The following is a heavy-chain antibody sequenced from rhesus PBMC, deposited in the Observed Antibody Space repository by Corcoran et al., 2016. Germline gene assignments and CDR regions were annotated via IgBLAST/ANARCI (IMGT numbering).Heavy chain of an antibody. CDR1: GYTFTELS. CDR3: ARGVYTAGTQFDY. CDR2: VDPVYGEI. V-gene: IGHV1-156*01. J-gene: IGHJ4*01. Sequence: EVQLVQSGAEVKKPGASVKVSCKVSGYTFTELSMHGVRQAPGKGLEWMGGVDPVYGEILHAEKFQGRVTMTEDTSTDTAYMELSSLRSEDTAVYYCARGVYTAGTQFDYWGQGVLVTVSS. D-gene: IGHD5-24*01.